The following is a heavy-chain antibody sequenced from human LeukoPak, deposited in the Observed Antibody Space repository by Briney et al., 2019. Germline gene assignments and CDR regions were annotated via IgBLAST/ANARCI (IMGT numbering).Heavy chain of an antibody. J-gene: IGHJ4*02. D-gene: IGHD4-17*01. CDR3: ARDPRLRGTYYFDY. CDR2: ISYDGSNK. V-gene: IGHV3-30-3*01. CDR1: GFTFSSYA. Sequence: GGSLRPSCAASGFTFSSYAMHWVRQAPGKGLEWVAVISYDGSNKYYADSVKGRFTISRDNSKNTLYLQMNSLRAEDTAVYYCARDPRLRGTYYFDYWGQGTLVTVSS.